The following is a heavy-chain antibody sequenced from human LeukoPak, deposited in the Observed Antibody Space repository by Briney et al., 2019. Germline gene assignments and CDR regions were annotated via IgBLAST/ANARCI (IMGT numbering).Heavy chain of an antibody. CDR1: GGSISSYY. J-gene: IGHJ4*02. CDR2: IYTSGST. D-gene: IGHD6-13*01. CDR3: ARDSDSSSWYEGTYYFDY. V-gene: IGHV4-4*07. Sequence: SETLSLTCTVSGGSISSYYWSWIRQPAGKGLEWIGRIYTSGSTNCNPSLKSQVTMSVDTSKNQFSLKLSSVTAADTAVYYCARDSDSSSWYEGTYYFDYWGQGTLVTVSS.